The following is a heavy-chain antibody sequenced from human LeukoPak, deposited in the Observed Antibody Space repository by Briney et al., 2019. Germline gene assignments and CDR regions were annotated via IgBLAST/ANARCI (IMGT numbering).Heavy chain of an antibody. CDR3: AKDPGYYDSSGYYYG. D-gene: IGHD3-22*01. J-gene: IGHJ4*02. Sequence: GGSLRLSCAASGFTVSSNYMSWVRQAPGKGLEWISAIYSGGSTYYADSAKGRFTISRDNSKNTLYLQMNSLRAEDTAVYYCAKDPGYYDSSGYYYGWGQGTLVTVSS. CDR2: IYSGGST. CDR1: GFTVSSNY. V-gene: IGHV3-53*01.